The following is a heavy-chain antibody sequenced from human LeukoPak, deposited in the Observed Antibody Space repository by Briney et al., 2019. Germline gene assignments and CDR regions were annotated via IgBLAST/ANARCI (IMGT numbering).Heavy chain of an antibody. J-gene: IGHJ4*02. CDR3: AKASGGYPL. V-gene: IGHV3-23*01. Sequence: VRQAPGKXLEWVSAISGSGGSTYYADSVKGRFTISRDNSKNTLYLQMNSLRAEDTAVYYCAKASGGYPLWGQGTLVTVSS. CDR2: ISGSGGST. D-gene: IGHD3-22*01.